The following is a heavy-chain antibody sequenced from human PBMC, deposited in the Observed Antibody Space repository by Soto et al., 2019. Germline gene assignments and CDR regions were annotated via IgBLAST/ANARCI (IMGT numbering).Heavy chain of an antibody. D-gene: IGHD3-3*01. V-gene: IGHV5-51*01. CDR2: IYPGDSDT. J-gene: IGHJ6*04. CDR1: GYSFTSYW. CDR3: ARSARSDFWGGSNYYYYGMDV. Sequence: PGESLKISCKGSGYSFTSYWIGWVRQMPGKGLEWMGIIYPGDSDTRYSPSFQGQVTISADKSISTAYLQWSSLKASDTAMYYCARSARSDFWGGSNYYYYGMDVWGKGTTVTVAS.